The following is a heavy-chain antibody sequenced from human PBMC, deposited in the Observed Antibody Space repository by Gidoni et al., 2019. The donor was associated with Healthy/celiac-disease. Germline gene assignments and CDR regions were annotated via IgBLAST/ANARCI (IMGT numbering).Heavy chain of an antibody. CDR1: GFTYRSYA. Sequence: QVQLVESGGGGVQPGRSLRLSCAASGFTYRSYAMHWVRQAPGKGLEWVAVISYDGSNKYYADSGKGRFTISRDNSKNTLYLQMNSLRAEDTAVYYCARDLIFSGSYNPYYYYGMDVWGQGTTVTVSS. D-gene: IGHD1-26*01. CDR3: ARDLIFSGSYNPYYYYGMDV. J-gene: IGHJ6*02. CDR2: ISYDGSNK. V-gene: IGHV3-30*01.